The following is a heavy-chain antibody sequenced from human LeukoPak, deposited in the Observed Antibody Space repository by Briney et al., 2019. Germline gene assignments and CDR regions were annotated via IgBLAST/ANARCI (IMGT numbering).Heavy chain of an antibody. CDR2: IYPADSDS. CDR1: GYTFANYW. Sequence: GESLKISSKAAGYTFANYWICWVRQMPGKGLEGMGIIYPADSDSKYSPSLQGQVTISVDKSISTSYLQWSSLTASDTAMYYCARQTASHISSGGPLNYFDSWGQGTLVTVSS. V-gene: IGHV5-51*01. CDR3: ARQTASHISSGGPLNYFDS. J-gene: IGHJ4*02. D-gene: IGHD1-14*01.